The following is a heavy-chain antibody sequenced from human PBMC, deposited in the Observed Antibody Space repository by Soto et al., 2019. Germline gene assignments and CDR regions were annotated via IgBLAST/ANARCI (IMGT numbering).Heavy chain of an antibody. CDR2: ISGSGGST. CDR3: AKDSSSWYRYYYGMDV. Sequence: VQLVQSGAEVRKPGSSVKVSCKASGGTFSTHAISWVRQAPGKGLEWVSAISGSGGSTYYADSVKGRFTISRDNSKNTLYLQMNSLRAEDTAVYYCAKDSSSWYRYYYGMDVWGQGTTVTVSS. D-gene: IGHD6-13*01. J-gene: IGHJ6*02. V-gene: IGHV3-23*04. CDR1: GGTFSTHA.